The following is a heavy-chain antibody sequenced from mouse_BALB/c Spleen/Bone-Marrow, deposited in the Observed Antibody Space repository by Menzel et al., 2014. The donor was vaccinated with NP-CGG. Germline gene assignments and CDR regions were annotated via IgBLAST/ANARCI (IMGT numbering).Heavy chain of an antibody. CDR3: ARRTLAMDY. CDR2: IDPSTSET. CDR1: DYTFTTYW. J-gene: IGHJ4*01. V-gene: IGHV1-52*01. Sequence: VQLQQSGPDLVRPGSSVKMSRKASDYTFTTYWMHWVKPRPGQGLEWIGMIDPSTSETRLNQKFKDKATLIVDESSNTAYMQLSSLTSEDSAVYYCARRTLAMDYWGQGTSVTVSS.